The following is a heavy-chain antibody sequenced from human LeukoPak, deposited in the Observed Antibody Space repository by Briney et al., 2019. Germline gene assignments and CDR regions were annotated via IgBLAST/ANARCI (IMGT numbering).Heavy chain of an antibody. D-gene: IGHD3-3*01. V-gene: IGHV1-2*06. Sequence: GASVKVSCKASGYTFTGYYMHWVRQAPGQGLEWMGRINPNSGGTNYAQKFQGRVTMTRDTSISTAYMKLSRLRSDDTAVYYCARVLMEWSPYYFDYWGQGTLVTVSS. CDR3: ARVLMEWSPYYFDY. CDR2: INPNSGGT. J-gene: IGHJ4*02. CDR1: GYTFTGYY.